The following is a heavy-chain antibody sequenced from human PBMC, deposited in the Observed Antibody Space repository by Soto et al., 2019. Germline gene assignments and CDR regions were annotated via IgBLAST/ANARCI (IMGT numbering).Heavy chain of an antibody. Sequence: KASETLSLTCTVSGGSISSGDYYWSWIHQPPGKGLEWIGYIYYSGSTYYNPSLKSRVTISVDTSKNQFSPKLSSVTAADTAVYYCARETPSTVTDYYFDYWGQGTLVTVSS. D-gene: IGHD4-17*01. CDR3: ARETPSTVTDYYFDY. J-gene: IGHJ4*02. CDR1: GGSISSGDYY. V-gene: IGHV4-30-4*01. CDR2: IYYSGST.